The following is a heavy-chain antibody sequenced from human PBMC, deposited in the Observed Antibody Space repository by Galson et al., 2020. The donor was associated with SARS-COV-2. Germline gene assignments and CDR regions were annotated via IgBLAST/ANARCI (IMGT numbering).Heavy chain of an antibody. CDR1: GGSISSGGYY. D-gene: IGHD6-19*01. Sequence: KSSETLSLTCTVSGGSISSGGYYWSWIRQHPGKGLEWIGYIYYSGSTYYNPSLKSRVTISVDTSKNQFSLKLSSVTAADTAVYYCARGRGGSGWYGGYFDYWGQGTLVTVSS. CDR3: ARGRGGSGWYGGYFDY. CDR2: IYYSGST. J-gene: IGHJ4*02. V-gene: IGHV4-31*03.